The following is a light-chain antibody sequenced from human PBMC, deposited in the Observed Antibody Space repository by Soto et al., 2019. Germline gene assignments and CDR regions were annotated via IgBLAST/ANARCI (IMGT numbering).Light chain of an antibody. CDR3: NSYTSSATGV. CDR2: AVS. Sequence: QSVLTQPASVSGSPGQSITISCTGTSSDVGAYNYVSWYQQHPGKAPKLMIFAVSNRPSGVSNRFSGSKSGNTASLTISGLQAEDEADYYCNSYTSSATGVFGGGTKLTVL. V-gene: IGLV2-14*01. J-gene: IGLJ2*01. CDR1: SSDVGAYNY.